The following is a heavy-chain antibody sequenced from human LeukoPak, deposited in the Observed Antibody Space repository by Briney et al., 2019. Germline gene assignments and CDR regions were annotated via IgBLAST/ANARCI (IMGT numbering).Heavy chain of an antibody. J-gene: IGHJ4*02. CDR3: AVMEGLRFLEWLDY. V-gene: IGHV1-2*02. CDR2: INPNGGGT. D-gene: IGHD3-3*01. Sequence: ASVKVSCKASGYTFTGYYMHWVRQAPGQGLEWMGWINPNGGGTNYAQKFQGRVTMTRDTSISTAYMELSRLRSDDTAVYYCAVMEGLRFLEWLDYWGQGALVTVSS. CDR1: GYTFTGYY.